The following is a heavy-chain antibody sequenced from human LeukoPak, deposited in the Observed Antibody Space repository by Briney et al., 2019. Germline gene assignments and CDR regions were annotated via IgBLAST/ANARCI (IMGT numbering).Heavy chain of an antibody. CDR3: ARYGSSWFPINWFDP. J-gene: IGHJ5*02. V-gene: IGHV4-61*08. CDR1: GGSISSGGYY. D-gene: IGHD6-13*01. CDR2: IYYSGST. Sequence: PSQTLSLTCTVSGGSISSGGYYWSWIRQPPGKGLEWIGYIYYSGSTNYNPSLKSRVTISVDTSKNQFSLKLSSVTAADTAVYYCARYGSSWFPINWFDPWGQGTLVTVSS.